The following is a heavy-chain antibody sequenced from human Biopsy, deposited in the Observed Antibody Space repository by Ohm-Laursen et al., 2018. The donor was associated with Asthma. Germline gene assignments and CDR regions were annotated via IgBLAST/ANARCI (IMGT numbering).Heavy chain of an antibody. CDR1: GGSVSSDKYY. CDR3: ARVVSYGDIYFGIDV. D-gene: IGHD4-17*01. J-gene: IGHJ6*02. CDR2: VFWSGST. Sequence: TLSLTCSVSGGSVSSDKYYWSWIRQAPGKGLEWIGFVFWSGSTHYSRSLERRVSISIDTATNEFSMKLWSVTPADTAVYFCARVVSYGDIYFGIDVWGPGNTVVVS. V-gene: IGHV4-30-4*01.